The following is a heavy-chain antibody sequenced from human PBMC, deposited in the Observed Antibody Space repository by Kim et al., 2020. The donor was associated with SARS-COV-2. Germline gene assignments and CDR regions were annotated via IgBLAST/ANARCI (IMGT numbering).Heavy chain of an antibody. D-gene: IGHD2-2*01. CDR3: ARDNLILVGSNYYYYGMDV. CDR2: IYYSGST. Sequence: SETLSLTCTVSGGSISSYYWSWIRQPPGKGLEWIGYIYYSGSTNYNPSLKSRVTISVDTSKNQFSLKLSSVTAADTAVYYCARDNLILVGSNYYYYGMDVWGQGTTVTVSS. V-gene: IGHV4-59*13. J-gene: IGHJ6*02. CDR1: GGSISSYY.